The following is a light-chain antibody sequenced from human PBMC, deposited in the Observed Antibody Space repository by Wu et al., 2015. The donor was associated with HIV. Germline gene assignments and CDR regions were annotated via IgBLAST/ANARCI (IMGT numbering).Light chain of an antibody. CDR3: QQSYNVPAYS. CDR1: QTISNF. CDR2: AAS. J-gene: IGKJ2*03. Sequence: DIQMTQSPSSLSASVGDRVNITCRASQTISNFLSWYQQKPGKAPNLLIYAASSLQSGVPSRFSGSGSGTDFTLTISSLQLEDFATYYSQQSYNVPAYSFGQGTKLEI. V-gene: IGKV1-39*01.